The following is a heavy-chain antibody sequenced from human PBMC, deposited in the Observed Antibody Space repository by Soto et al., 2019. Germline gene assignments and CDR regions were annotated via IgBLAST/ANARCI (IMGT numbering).Heavy chain of an antibody. Sequence: PSETLSLTCTVSGGSISSTSYYWSWIRQPPGKGLEWIGYIYYSGSTNYNPSLKSRVTISVDTSKNQFSLKLSSVTAADTAVYYCARSGFGDFWSGYYSDFDYWGQGTLVTVSS. CDR3: ARSGFGDFWSGYYSDFDY. J-gene: IGHJ4*02. CDR2: IYYSGST. V-gene: IGHV4-61*05. D-gene: IGHD3-3*01. CDR1: GGSISSTSYY.